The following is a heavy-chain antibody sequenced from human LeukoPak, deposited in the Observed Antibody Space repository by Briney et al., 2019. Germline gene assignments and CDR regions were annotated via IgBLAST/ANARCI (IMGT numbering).Heavy chain of an antibody. V-gene: IGHV3-73*01. Sequence: PGGSLRLSCAASGFTFSGSALHWVRQASGKGLEWVGRIRSTANGYATAYAASVKGRFTISNSKNTAYLQMDSLKTEDTAVYYCTGNYYGSGSYRDGFDIWGQGTRATVSS. CDR1: GFTFSGSA. CDR2: IRSTANGYAT. D-gene: IGHD3-10*01. J-gene: IGHJ3*02. CDR3: TGNYYGSGSYRDGFDI.